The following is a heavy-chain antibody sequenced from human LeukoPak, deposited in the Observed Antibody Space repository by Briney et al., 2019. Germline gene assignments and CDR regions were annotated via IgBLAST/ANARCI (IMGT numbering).Heavy chain of an antibody. CDR3: ARDPNYYGSGSYYNIPPFDP. CDR2: ISAYNGNT. J-gene: IGHJ5*02. Sequence: GASVKVSCKASGYTFTSYGISWVRQAPGQGLEWMGWISAYNGNTNYAQKLQGRVTMTTDTSTSTAYMELRSLGSDDTAVYYCARDPNYYGSGSYYNIPPFDPWGQGTLVTVSS. V-gene: IGHV1-18*01. CDR1: GYTFTSYG. D-gene: IGHD3-10*01.